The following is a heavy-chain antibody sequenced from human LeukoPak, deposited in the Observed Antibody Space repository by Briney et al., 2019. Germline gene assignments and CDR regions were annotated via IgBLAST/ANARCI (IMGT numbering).Heavy chain of an antibody. J-gene: IGHJ4*02. V-gene: IGHV3-20*04. CDR2: INLNVGST. D-gene: IGHD3-9*01. Sequence: GGSLRLSCAASGFTFDYYGLSWVRQAPWKGLHWVSGINLNVGSTGYADSVKGRFTTSRDNSKNTLYLQMNSLRAEDTAVYYCAKGPRYNILTGYYKSHFFDYWGQGTLVTVSS. CDR1: GFTFDYYG. CDR3: AKGPRYNILTGYYKSHFFDY.